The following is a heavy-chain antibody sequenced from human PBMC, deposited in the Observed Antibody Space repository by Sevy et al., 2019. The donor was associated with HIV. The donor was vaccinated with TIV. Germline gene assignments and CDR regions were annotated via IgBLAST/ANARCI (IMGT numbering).Heavy chain of an antibody. V-gene: IGHV3-11*01. J-gene: IGHJ6*02. CDR3: ARVTELWIGELSQYGMDV. D-gene: IGHD3-10*01. CDR2: ISSSGSTI. Sequence: GGSLRLSCAASGFTFSDYYMSWIRQAPGKGLEWVSYISSSGSTIYYADSVKGRFTISRDNAKNSLYLQMNSLRAEDTAVYYCARVTELWIGELSQYGMDVWGQGTTVTVSS. CDR1: GFTFSDYY.